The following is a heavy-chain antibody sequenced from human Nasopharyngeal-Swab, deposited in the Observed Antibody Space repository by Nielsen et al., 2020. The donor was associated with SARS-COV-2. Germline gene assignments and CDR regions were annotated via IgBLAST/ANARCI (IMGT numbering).Heavy chain of an antibody. J-gene: IGHJ3*02. CDR1: GFTFSNYA. Sequence: GESLKISCAASGFTFSNYAMHWVRQAPGKGLEWVAVIWHDGSNKYYADSVKGRFTISRDNSKNTLYLQMNSLRAEDTAVYYCARDLTPMVITYAFDMWGQGTMVTVSS. D-gene: IGHD5-18*01. CDR2: IWHDGSNK. V-gene: IGHV3-33*01. CDR3: ARDLTPMVITYAFDM.